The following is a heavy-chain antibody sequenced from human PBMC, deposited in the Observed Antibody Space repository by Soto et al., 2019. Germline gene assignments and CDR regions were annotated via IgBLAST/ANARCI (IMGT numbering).Heavy chain of an antibody. CDR2: IYFTGAT. CDR3: AREPLT. J-gene: IGHJ4*02. Sequence: SETLSLTCSVSGDSVSSGTYYWSWIRQPPGKGLEWIGYIYFTGATNHNPSLQSRVTMSRDTSKNQFSLRLNSVTAADTAVYFCAREPLTWGQGTLVTVSS. CDR1: GDSVSSGTYY. V-gene: IGHV4-61*01.